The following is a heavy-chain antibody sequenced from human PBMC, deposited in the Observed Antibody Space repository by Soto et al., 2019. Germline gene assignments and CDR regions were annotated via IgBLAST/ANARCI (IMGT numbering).Heavy chain of an antibody. CDR1: GFTFSSYA. D-gene: IGHD1-26*01. J-gene: IGHJ4*02. CDR2: ISGSGVST. Sequence: EVQLLESGGGLVQPGGSLRLSCAASGFTFSSYAMNWVRQAPGKGLEWVSTISGSGVSTYYADSVKGRFTISRDNSKNTLYLKMNSLRAEDPAVYYCAKDQQGSYLAYWGQGAMVAVS. V-gene: IGHV3-23*01. CDR3: AKDQQGSYLAY.